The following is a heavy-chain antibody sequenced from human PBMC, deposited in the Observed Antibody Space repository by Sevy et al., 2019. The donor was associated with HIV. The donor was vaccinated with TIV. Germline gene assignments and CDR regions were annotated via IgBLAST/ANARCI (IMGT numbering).Heavy chain of an antibody. D-gene: IGHD2-21*01. V-gene: IGHV3-33*01. J-gene: IGHJ4*02. CDR3: ARGPSLIVAGAAGYLDY. Sequence: GGSLRLSCTASGFTFTNFGVHWVRQAPGKGLEWVALMWYDGNNKYYADSVRGRFTISRDSSKNTVYLQMNNLRAEDTAVYYCARGPSLIVAGAAGYLDYWGQRTLVTVSS. CDR1: GFTFTNFG. CDR2: MWYDGNNK.